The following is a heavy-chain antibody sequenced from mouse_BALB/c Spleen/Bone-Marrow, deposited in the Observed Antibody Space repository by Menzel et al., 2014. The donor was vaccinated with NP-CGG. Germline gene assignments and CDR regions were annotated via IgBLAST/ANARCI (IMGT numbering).Heavy chain of an antibody. V-gene: IGHV5-6-5*01. CDR3: ARGRTRGYTMDY. J-gene: IGHJ4*01. CDR1: GFTFSSYA. Sequence: EVKLMESGGGLVKPGGSLKLSCAASGFTFSSYAASWVRQTPEKRLEWVASISSGSSTYYPGSVKGRFTISRDNARNILYLQMSSLRSEDTAMYYCARGRTRGYTMDYWGQGTSVTVSS. CDR2: ISSGSST.